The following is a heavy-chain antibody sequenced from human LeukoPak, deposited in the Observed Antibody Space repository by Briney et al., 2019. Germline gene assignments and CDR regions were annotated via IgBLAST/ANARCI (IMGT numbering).Heavy chain of an antibody. CDR2: IYPGDSDT. CDR1: GYIFSSYW. J-gene: IGHJ4*02. Sequence: GESLNISCKGSGYIFSSYWIGWVRQLPGKGLEWMGIIYPGDSDTRYSPSFQGQVTISADKSISTAYLQWSSLKASDTAMYYCARSLRLGDPGYIDYWGQGTLVTVSS. D-gene: IGHD3-16*01. CDR3: ARSLRLGDPGYIDY. V-gene: IGHV5-51*01.